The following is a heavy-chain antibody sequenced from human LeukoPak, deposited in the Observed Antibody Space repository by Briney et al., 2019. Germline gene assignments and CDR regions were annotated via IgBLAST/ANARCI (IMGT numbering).Heavy chain of an antibody. Sequence: ASVKVSCKASGYTFTSYGISWVRQAPGQGLERMGWISAYNGNTNYAQKLQGRVTMTTDTSTSTAYMELRSLRSDDTAVYYCARLVSGYYDSSGYSYFDCWGQGTLVTVSS. V-gene: IGHV1-18*01. D-gene: IGHD3-22*01. CDR1: GYTFTSYG. CDR3: ARLVSGYYDSSGYSYFDC. J-gene: IGHJ4*02. CDR2: ISAYNGNT.